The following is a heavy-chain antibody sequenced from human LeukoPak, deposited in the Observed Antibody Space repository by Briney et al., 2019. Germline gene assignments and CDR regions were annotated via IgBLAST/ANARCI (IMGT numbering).Heavy chain of an antibody. D-gene: IGHD5-18*01. CDR2: INYSWHT. CDR3: APTYSYTRGGYDY. CDR1: GGSISGRSYH. V-gene: IGHV4-39*01. Sequence: SETLSLPCTVSGGSISGRSYHWGWIRQPPGKGLEWIGSINYSWHTYYNPSLESRVTISVDSTKNQFSLKVTSVTAADTALYYGAPTYSYTRGGYDYWGPGTLVTVPS. J-gene: IGHJ4*02.